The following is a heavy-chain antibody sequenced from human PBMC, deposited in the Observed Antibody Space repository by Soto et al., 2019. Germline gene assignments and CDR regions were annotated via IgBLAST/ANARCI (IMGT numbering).Heavy chain of an antibody. J-gene: IGHJ5*02. CDR2: IYYSGST. CDR1: GGSISSSSYY. CDR3: ARPSDSSWFDP. Sequence: SETLSLTCTVSGGSISSSSYYWGWIRQPPGKGLEWIGSIYYSGSTYYNPSLKSRVTISVDTSKNQFSLKLSSVTAADTAVYYCARPSDSSWFDPWGQGTLVTVSS. V-gene: IGHV4-39*01. D-gene: IGHD6-13*01.